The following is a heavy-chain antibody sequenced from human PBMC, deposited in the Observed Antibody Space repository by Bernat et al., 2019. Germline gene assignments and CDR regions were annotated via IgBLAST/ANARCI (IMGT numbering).Heavy chain of an antibody. CDR3: AKERPSSGWDYGMDV. CDR1: GFTFSSYG. J-gene: IGHJ6*02. V-gene: IGHV3-30*18. CDR2: ISYDGSNK. D-gene: IGHD6-19*01. Sequence: QVQLVESGGGVVQPGRSLRLSCAASGFTFSSYGMHWVRQAPGKGLEWVAVISYDGSNKYYADSVKGRFTISIDNSKNTLYLQMNSLRAEDTAVYYCAKERPSSGWDYGMDVWGQGTTVTVSS.